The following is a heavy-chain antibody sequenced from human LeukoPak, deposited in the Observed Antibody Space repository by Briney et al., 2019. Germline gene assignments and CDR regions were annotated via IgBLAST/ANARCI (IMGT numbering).Heavy chain of an antibody. CDR1: GGSFSGYY. D-gene: IGHD3-10*01. CDR3: ARQAASAYYFGSGNWFGP. J-gene: IGHJ5*02. Sequence: TSETLSLTCAVYGGSFSGYYWSWIRQPPGKGLEWIGEINHSGSTNYNPSLKSRVTISVDTSKNQFSLKLSSVTAADTAVYYCARQAASAYYFGSGNWFGPWGQGTLVTVSS. V-gene: IGHV4-34*01. CDR2: INHSGST.